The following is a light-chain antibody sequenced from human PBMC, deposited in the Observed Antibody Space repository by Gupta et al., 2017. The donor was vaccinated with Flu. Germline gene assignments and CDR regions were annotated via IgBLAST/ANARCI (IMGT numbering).Light chain of an antibody. CDR3: QHTDSTPIT. J-gene: IGKJ4*01. Sequence: DIQMTQSPSSLSASVADRVTITCRASQTIGNYLNWYQQKPGKAPKLLIYAASSLQSGVSSRFSGSGSGTDFTLTITKLQPEDFATYSCQHTDSTPITFGRGTKVAIK. CDR2: AAS. V-gene: IGKV1-39*01. CDR1: QTIGNY.